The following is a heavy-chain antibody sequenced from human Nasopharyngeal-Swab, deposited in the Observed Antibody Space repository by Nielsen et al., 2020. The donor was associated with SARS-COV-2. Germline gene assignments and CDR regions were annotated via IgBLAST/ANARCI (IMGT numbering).Heavy chain of an antibody. J-gene: IGHJ4*02. CDR3: AKQGGVFHFRSSFYPDY. Sequence: GESLKISCAASGFTFTNFGMHWVRQAPGKGLQWVAFISYEGSKRYYTDSVKGRFTISRDHSKNTVYLQMNSLRTEDTAVYFCAKQGGVFHFRSSFYPDYWGQGGLVTVS. CDR1: GFTFTNFG. D-gene: IGHD3-3*02. V-gene: IGHV3-30*18. CDR2: ISYEGSKR.